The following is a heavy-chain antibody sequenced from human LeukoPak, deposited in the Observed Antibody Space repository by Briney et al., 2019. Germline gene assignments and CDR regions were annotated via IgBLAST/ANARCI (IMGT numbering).Heavy chain of an antibody. CDR2: ISGSSGST. Sequence: GGSLRLSCAASGFTFSNYAMSWVRQAPGKGLEWVSAISGSSGSTYYADALKGRFTISRDNSKNTLYLQMDSLRGEDTAVYYCAKDFRIGYSAHFDYWGQGALVTVSS. CDR1: GFTFSNYA. V-gene: IGHV3-23*01. D-gene: IGHD2-21*01. CDR3: AKDFRIGYSAHFDY. J-gene: IGHJ4*02.